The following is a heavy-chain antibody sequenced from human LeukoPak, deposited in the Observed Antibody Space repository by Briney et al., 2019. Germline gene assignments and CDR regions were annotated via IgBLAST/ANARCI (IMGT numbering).Heavy chain of an antibody. J-gene: IGHJ4*02. CDR3: ASMWEGGY. V-gene: IGHV3-7*01. CDR2: INQDGTEK. CDR1: GFSFTTYW. D-gene: IGHD1-26*01. Sequence: GGSLRLSCAASGFSFTTYWMSWVRQAPGKGLEWVANINQDGTEKYYVDSVKGRFTISRDNAQNSLYLLMNSLRDEDAAVYFCASMWEGGYWGQGTLVTVSS.